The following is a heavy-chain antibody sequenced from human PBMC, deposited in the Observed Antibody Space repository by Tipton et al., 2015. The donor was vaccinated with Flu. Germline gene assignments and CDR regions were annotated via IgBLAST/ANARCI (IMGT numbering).Heavy chain of an antibody. Sequence: LRLSCTVSGVSISSAPYFWTWIRHLPGKGLEWIGYISYSGNTYYSPPLKSRLTIAVDTSKNQFSLKLNSVTAADTAVYYCARSIVPDGLRGMDVWGQGTTVTVTS. CDR3: ARSIVPDGLRGMDV. D-gene: IGHD3-16*02. V-gene: IGHV4-31*03. CDR1: GVSISSAPYF. CDR2: ISYSGNT. J-gene: IGHJ6*02.